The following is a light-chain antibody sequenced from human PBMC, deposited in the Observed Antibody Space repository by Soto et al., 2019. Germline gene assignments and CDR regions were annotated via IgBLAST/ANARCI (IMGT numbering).Light chain of an antibody. CDR1: SRDVGASDY. V-gene: IGLV2-8*01. CDR2: EVN. Sequence: QSVLTQPPSASGSPGQSVAISCTGTSRDVGASDYVSWYQQHSGKAPKLLLYEVNKRPSGVPDRFSGSKSGNTASLTVSVLQADDEADYYCLSHSGSSNVLGTGTKVTVL. CDR3: LSHSGSSNV. J-gene: IGLJ1*01.